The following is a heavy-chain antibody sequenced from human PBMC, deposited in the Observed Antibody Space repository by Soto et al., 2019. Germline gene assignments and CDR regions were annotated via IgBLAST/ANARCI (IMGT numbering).Heavy chain of an antibody. CDR3: ARVRVFTVTTSGHFDD. V-gene: IGHV4-4*07. CDR2: IYTSGST. Sequence: SETLSLTCTVSGGSISSYYWSWIRQPAGKGLEWIGRIYTSGSTNYNPSLRSRVTMSVDTSTSTVYMELSSLRSEDTAVYYCARVRVFTVTTSGHFDDWGQGTLVTVSS. CDR1: GGSISSYY. D-gene: IGHD4-17*01. J-gene: IGHJ4*02.